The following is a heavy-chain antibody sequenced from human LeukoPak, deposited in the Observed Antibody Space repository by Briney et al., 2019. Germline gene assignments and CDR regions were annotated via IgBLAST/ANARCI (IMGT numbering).Heavy chain of an antibody. CDR1: GASPY. CDR3: ARPYYYDSRIDP. V-gene: IGHV4-4*09. D-gene: IGHD3-22*01. CDR2: IYSTTGTT. J-gene: IGHJ5*02. Sequence: SETLSLTCTVSGASPYWTWIRQPPGKGLEWIGYIYSTTGTTNSNPSLKSRVTMSLDTSKKHLSLKLSAVTAADTAVYYCARPYYYDSRIDPWGQGILVTVSS.